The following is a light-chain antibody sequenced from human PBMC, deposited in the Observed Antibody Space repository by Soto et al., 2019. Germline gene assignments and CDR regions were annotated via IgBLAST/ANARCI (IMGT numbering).Light chain of an antibody. J-gene: IGKJ3*01. CDR3: LQYNKWPPFT. CDR2: DAF. Sequence: EIVMTQSPATLSVFPGERATLSCRASQSVNTNLAWYQKRPGQPPRLLIYDAFTRATGTPGRFSGSGSGTEFTITIDSLQSEDFAVYYCLQYNKWPPFTFGPGTKVDIK. V-gene: IGKV3-15*01. CDR1: QSVNTN.